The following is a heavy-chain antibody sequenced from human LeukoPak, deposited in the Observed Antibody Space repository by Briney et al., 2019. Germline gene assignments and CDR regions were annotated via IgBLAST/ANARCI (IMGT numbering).Heavy chain of an antibody. D-gene: IGHD6-19*01. CDR2: IYYSGST. J-gene: IGHJ3*02. CDR1: DDTISSYY. V-gene: IGHV4-59*01. CDR3: ARAPSGWDAFDI. Sequence: PSETLSLTCTVSDDTISSYYWNWIRQPPGKGLEWMGYIYYSGSTNYNPSLKSRVTMSMDTSKTQFSLKLSSVTAADTAVYYCARAPSGWDAFDIWGQGTMVTVSS.